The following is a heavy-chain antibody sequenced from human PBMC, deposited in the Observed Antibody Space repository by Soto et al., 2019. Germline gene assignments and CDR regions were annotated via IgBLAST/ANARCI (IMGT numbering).Heavy chain of an antibody. CDR2: ISVSGGST. V-gene: IGHV3-23*01. Sequence: PGGSLRLSCAASGFTFSSYAMSWVRQAPGKGLEWVSAISVSGGSTYYADSVKGRFTISRDNSKNTLYLQMNSLRAEDTAVYYCAKDRSRVRVVSGWFDPWGQGTLVTVSS. D-gene: IGHD3-3*01. CDR1: GFTFSSYA. CDR3: AKDRSRVRVVSGWFDP. J-gene: IGHJ5*02.